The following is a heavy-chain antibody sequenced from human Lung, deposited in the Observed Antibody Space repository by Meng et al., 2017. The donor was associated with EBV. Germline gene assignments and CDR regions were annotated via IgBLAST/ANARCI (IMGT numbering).Heavy chain of an antibody. V-gene: IGHV1-2*06. CDR2: INPNSGGT. Sequence: QVQLVQSGAEVKKPGASVKVSCMASGYNFTSFYTHWVRQAPGQGLEWMGRINPNSGGTNYAQKFQGRVTMTRDTSISTAYMELSRLRSDDTAVYYCAHQAVAGTRGWFDPWGQGTLVTVSS. J-gene: IGHJ5*02. CDR3: AHQAVAGTRGWFDP. D-gene: IGHD6-19*01. CDR1: GYNFTSFY.